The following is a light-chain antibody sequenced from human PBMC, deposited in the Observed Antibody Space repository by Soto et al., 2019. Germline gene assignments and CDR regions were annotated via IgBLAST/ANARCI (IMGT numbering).Light chain of an antibody. V-gene: IGLV1-40*01. CDR1: SSNIGAGYD. Sequence: QSVLTQPPSVSGAPGQRVTISCTGSSSNIGAGYDVHWYQQLPGTAPKLLIYGNSNRPSGVPDRFSGSKSGTSASLAITGLQAEDEADYYRQPYDSSLSGYVFGTGTKVTVL. CDR2: GNS. CDR3: QPYDSSLSGYV. J-gene: IGLJ1*01.